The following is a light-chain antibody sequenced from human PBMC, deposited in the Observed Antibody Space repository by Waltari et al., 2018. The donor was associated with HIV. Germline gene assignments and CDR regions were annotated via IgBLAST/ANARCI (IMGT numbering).Light chain of an antibody. Sequence: SYELTQPPSVSVSPGQTARITCSGDALPQQYAYWYQQKPGQAPVVVIYKDSERPSGIPERLSGSSSGTTVTLTISGVQTEDEADYYCQSVDRSRVVFGGGTKLTVL. CDR3: QSVDRSRVV. J-gene: IGLJ2*01. V-gene: IGLV3-25*03. CDR2: KDS. CDR1: ALPQQY.